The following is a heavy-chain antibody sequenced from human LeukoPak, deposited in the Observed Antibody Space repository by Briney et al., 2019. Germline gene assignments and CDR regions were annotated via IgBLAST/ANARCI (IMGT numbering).Heavy chain of an antibody. J-gene: IGHJ4*02. Sequence: GSLRLSCAASRISDYMIWVRQAPGTGLEWVSVIYTGDNTYYANSVKGRFTISRDNSQRMLYLQMNSLRAEDTSVYYCASSTSTPGGFDFWGQGTLVTVSP. D-gene: IGHD2-2*01. CDR3: ASSTSTPGGFDF. CDR1: RISDY. V-gene: IGHV3-66*01. CDR2: IYTGDNT.